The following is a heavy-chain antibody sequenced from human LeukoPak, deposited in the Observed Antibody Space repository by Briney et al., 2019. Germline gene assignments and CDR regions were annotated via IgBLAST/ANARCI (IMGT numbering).Heavy chain of an antibody. CDR1: GGSISSSSYY. D-gene: IGHD1-26*01. Sequence: PSETLCLTCTVSGGSISSSSYYWGCIRLPPGKGLEWNGYIHYSESTSYNPSLMSRLTISVDTSRNQFSLKLSSVTAADTAVYYCARGMSYSWPGRVDCWGQRTLVTVS. V-gene: IGHV4-61*05. CDR2: IHYSEST. CDR3: ARGMSYSWPGRVDC. J-gene: IGHJ4*02.